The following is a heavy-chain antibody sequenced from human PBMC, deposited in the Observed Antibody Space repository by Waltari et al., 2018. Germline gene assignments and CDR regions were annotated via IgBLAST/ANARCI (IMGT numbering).Heavy chain of an antibody. D-gene: IGHD2-21*01. Sequence: QVQLQESGPGLVKPSQTLSLTCTVSGGSISSGSYYWSWIRQPAGKGLEWIGRIYTSGSTNYNPSLKSRVTISVDTSKNQFSLKLSSVTAADTAVYYCARDHVGVVLSGYYYYGMDVWGQGTTVTVSS. V-gene: IGHV4-61*02. CDR2: IYTSGST. CDR1: GGSISSGSYY. J-gene: IGHJ6*02. CDR3: ARDHVGVVLSGYYYYGMDV.